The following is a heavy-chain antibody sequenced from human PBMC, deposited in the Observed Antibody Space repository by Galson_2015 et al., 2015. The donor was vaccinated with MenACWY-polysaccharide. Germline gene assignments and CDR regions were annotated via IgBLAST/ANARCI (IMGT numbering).Heavy chain of an antibody. CDR1: GFTFSSSW. J-gene: IGHJ4*02. Sequence: SLRLSCAASGFTFSSSWMHWVRQAPGKGLVRVSRILSDGSSTSYADSVRGRFTISRDNAKNMLHLQMNGLRGEDTAVYYRTRGSQYSANYGGDWGQGTLVTVSS. D-gene: IGHD6-6*01. CDR3: TRGSQYSANYGGD. CDR2: ILSDGSST. V-gene: IGHV3-74*01.